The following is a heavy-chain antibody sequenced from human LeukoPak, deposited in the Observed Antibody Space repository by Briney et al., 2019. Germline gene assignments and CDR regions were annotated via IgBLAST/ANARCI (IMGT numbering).Heavy chain of an antibody. V-gene: IGHV3-21*01. D-gene: IGHD3-22*01. CDR2: ISSSSSYV. J-gene: IGHJ4*02. CDR1: GFTFSSYA. Sequence: GGSLRLSCAASGFTFSSYAMSWVRQAPGKGLEWVSSISSSSSYVYYADSVKGRFTISRDNAKNSLYLQMNSLRAEDTAVYYCARGDYYDSSGYYPFWGQGTLVTVSS. CDR3: ARGDYYDSSGYYPF.